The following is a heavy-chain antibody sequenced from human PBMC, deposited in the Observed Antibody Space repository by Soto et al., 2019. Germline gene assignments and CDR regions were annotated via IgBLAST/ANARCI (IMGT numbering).Heavy chain of an antibody. D-gene: IGHD3-10*01. V-gene: IGHV1-69*01. CDR3: ARVTSMVRGVIDNWFDP. Sequence: QVPLVQSGAEVKKPGSSVTVSCKASGGTFSSYAIHWVRQAPGQGLEWMGGIIPMYGPAKYAQRFQGRVTITADEYTTPVYMDLTSLTYQDTAVYYCARVTSMVRGVIDNWFDPWGHGTLVNVSS. J-gene: IGHJ5*02. CDR1: GGTFSSYA. CDR2: IIPMYGPA.